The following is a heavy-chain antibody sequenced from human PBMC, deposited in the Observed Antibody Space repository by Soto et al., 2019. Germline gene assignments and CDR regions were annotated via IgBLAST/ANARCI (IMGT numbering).Heavy chain of an antibody. CDR3: ASGGSGSLLDY. CDR2: INHSGST. J-gene: IGHJ4*02. CDR1: GGSFSGYY. V-gene: IGHV4-34*01. Sequence: QVQLQQWGAGLLKPSETLSLTCAVYGGSFSGYYWSWIRQPPGKGLEWIGEINHSGSTNYNPSLKSRVTISVDTSKHQFSLKLSSVTAADTAVYYCASGGSGSLLDYWGQGTLVTVSS. D-gene: IGHD1-26*01.